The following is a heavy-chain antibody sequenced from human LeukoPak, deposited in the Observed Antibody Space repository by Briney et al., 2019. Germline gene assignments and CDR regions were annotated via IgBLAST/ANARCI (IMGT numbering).Heavy chain of an antibody. D-gene: IGHD1-26*01. CDR2: IYSGGDT. J-gene: IGHJ4*02. V-gene: IGHV3-53*01. CDR3: ARGGGSYHFDY. CDR1: GFTVSSNY. Sequence: PGGSLRLSCAPSGFTVSSNYMSWVRQALGKGLEWVSVIYSGGDTYYADSVKGRFTTSRDNSKNTLYLQMNSLRAEDTAVYYCARGGGSYHFDYWGQGTLVTVSS.